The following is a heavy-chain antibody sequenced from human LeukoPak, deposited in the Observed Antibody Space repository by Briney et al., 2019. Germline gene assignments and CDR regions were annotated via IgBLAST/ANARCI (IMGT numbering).Heavy chain of an antibody. CDR3: VRKVIVATKYFDL. D-gene: IGHD2-15*01. Sequence: GGSLRLSCAASGFTFSSHAMSWVRQAPGKGLEWVSSISGSGDRTYYADSVKGRLTISRDNSKKTVYVQVNSLRADDTAVYYCVRKVIVATKYFDLWGQGTLVTVSS. CDR1: GFTFSSHA. V-gene: IGHV3-23*01. CDR2: ISGSGDRT. J-gene: IGHJ4*02.